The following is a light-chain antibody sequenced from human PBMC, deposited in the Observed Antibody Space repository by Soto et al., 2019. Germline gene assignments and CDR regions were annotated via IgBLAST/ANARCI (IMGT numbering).Light chain of an antibody. CDR1: QSVSSSY. CDR3: QQYGSSPQT. V-gene: IGKV3-20*01. CDR2: GAS. Sequence: EIVLTQSPGTLSLSPGERATLSCRASQSVSSSYLAWYQQKPGRAPRLLIYGASSRATGIPDSFSGSGSGTDFTLTISRLEPEDFAGYYGQQYGSSPQTFGQGTKVEIK. J-gene: IGKJ1*01.